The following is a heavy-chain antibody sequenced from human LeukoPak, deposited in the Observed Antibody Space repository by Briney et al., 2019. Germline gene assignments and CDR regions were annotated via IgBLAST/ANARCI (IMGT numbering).Heavy chain of an antibody. J-gene: IGHJ4*02. D-gene: IGHD3-22*01. V-gene: IGHV4-39*07. CDR3: ATYYDSSGYPDY. CDR1: GGSISSSSYY. Sequence: SETLSLTCTVSGGSISSSSYYWGWIRQPPGKGLEWIGSIYHSGSTYYNPSLKSRVTISVDTSKNQFSLKLSSVTAADTAVYYCATYYDSSGYPDYWGQGTLVTVSS. CDR2: IYHSGST.